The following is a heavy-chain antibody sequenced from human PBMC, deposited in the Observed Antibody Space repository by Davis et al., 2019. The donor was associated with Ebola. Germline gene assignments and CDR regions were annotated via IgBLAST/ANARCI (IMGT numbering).Heavy chain of an antibody. D-gene: IGHD5/OR15-5a*01. CDR3: AKGMNSGYIVPFDY. Sequence: GESLKISCVASGFNVSTKYMNWVRQAPGKGLEWVSVVYLGGNAQYADSVKGRFTISRDSSRNTLSLQMNSLRAEDTAVYYCAKGMNSGYIVPFDYWGQGTRVTVSS. CDR1: GFNVSTKY. J-gene: IGHJ4*02. CDR2: VYLGGNA. V-gene: IGHV3-53*01.